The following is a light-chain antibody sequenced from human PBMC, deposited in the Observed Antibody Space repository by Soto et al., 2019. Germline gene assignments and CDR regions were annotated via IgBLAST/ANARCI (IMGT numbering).Light chain of an antibody. CDR1: QSVSSSY. Sequence: EIVLTQSPGTLSLSPGERATLSCRASQSVSSSYLAWYQQKPGQAPRLLIYGASSRATGIPDRFSGSGSGTDFTLTISRLGPEDVAVYYCQQYGSSGYTFGQGTKLEIK. CDR3: QQYGSSGYT. CDR2: GAS. V-gene: IGKV3-20*01. J-gene: IGKJ2*01.